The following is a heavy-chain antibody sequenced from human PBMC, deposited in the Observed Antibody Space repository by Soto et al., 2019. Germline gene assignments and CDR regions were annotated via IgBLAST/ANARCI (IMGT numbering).Heavy chain of an antibody. Sequence: ASVKVSCKVSGYTLTELSMHWVRQAPGEGLEWMGGFDPEDGETIYAQKFQGRVTMTEDTSTDTAYMELSSLRSEDTAVYYCAAEGGFYGSGSYPAFDIWGQGTMVTVSS. CDR2: FDPEDGET. CDR1: GYTLTELS. D-gene: IGHD3-10*01. V-gene: IGHV1-24*01. CDR3: AAEGGFYGSGSYPAFDI. J-gene: IGHJ3*02.